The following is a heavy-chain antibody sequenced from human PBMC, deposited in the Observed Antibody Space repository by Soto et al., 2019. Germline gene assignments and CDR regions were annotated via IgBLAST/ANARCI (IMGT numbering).Heavy chain of an antibody. CDR3: AVGSSGFYYIY. J-gene: IGHJ4*02. V-gene: IGHV4-34*01. CDR2: INHSGST. Sequence: PAETLSLTCAVYGGSFSGYYWSWIRQPPGKGLEWIGEINHSGSTNYNPSLKSRVTISLDTSKNQFSLKLSSVTAADTAVYYCAVGSSGFYYIYWGQGIQVTVSS. D-gene: IGHD1-26*01. CDR1: GGSFSGYY.